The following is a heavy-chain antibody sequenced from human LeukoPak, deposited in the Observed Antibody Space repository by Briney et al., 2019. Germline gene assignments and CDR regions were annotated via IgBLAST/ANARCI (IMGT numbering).Heavy chain of an antibody. J-gene: IGHJ4*02. CDR2: IRSKAYGGTT. Sequence: PGRSLRLSCTASGFTFGDYAMSWFRQAPGKGLEWVGFIRSKAYGGTTEYAASVKGRFTISRDDSKSIAYLQMNSLKTEDTAVYYCTLYCGGDCPGYWGQGTLVTVSS. V-gene: IGHV3-49*03. CDR3: TLYCGGDCPGY. CDR1: GFTFGDYA. D-gene: IGHD2-21*02.